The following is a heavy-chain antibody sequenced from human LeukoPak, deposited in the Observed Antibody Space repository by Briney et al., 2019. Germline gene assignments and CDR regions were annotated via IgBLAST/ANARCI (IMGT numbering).Heavy chain of an antibody. CDR3: ARDLIPVDSTGGLDY. CDR2: IWYDGSNK. CDR1: GFTFSSYG. V-gene: IGHV3-33*01. D-gene: IGHD2-2*01. J-gene: IGHJ4*02. Sequence: PGGSLRLSCAASGFTFSSYGMHWVRQAPGKGLEWVAVIWYDGSNKYYADSVKGRFTISRDNSKNTLYLQMNSLRAEDTAVYYCARDLIPVDSTGGLDYWDQGTLVTVSS.